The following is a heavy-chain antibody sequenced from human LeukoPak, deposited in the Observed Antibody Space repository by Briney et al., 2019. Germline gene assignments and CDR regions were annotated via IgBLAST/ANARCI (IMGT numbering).Heavy chain of an antibody. CDR1: GGSISSGSYY. D-gene: IGHD2-2*01. Sequence: PSETLSLTCTVSGGSISSGSYYWSWIRQPAGKGLEWIGRIYTSGSTNYNPSLKSRVTISVDTSKNQFSLKLSSVTAADTAVYYCARGIVVVPAAIAFDYWGQGTLVTVSS. CDR2: IYTSGST. J-gene: IGHJ4*02. V-gene: IGHV4-61*02. CDR3: ARGIVVVPAAIAFDY.